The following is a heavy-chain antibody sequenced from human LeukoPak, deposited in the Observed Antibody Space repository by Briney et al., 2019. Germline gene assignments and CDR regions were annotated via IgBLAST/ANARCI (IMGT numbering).Heavy chain of an antibody. V-gene: IGHV1-2*06. CDR3: AIYWNYDPLGMDV. D-gene: IGHD1-7*01. J-gene: IGHJ6*04. CDR1: GYTFTGYY. Sequence: EASVKVSCKASGYTFTGYYMHWVRQALGKGVEGMGRINPNSGGTNYAQKFQGRVTMTRDTSISTAYMELSRLRSDDTAVYYCAIYWNYDPLGMDVWGKGTTVTVSS. CDR2: INPNSGGT.